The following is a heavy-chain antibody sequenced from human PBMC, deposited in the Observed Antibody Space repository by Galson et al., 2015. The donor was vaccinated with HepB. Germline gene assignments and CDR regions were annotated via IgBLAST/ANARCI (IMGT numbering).Heavy chain of an antibody. CDR2: ISGSGGST. CDR3: AKEGGGGKGLEWDFTSFGVVIMNWFDP. J-gene: IGHJ5*02. Sequence: SLRLSCAASGFTFSSYAMSWVRQAPGKGLEWVSAISGSGGSTYYADSVKGRFTISRDNSKNTLYLQMNSLRAEDTAVYYCAKEGGGGKGLEWDFTSFGVVIMNWFDPWGQGTLVTVSS. CDR1: GFTFSSYA. V-gene: IGHV3-23*01. D-gene: IGHD3-3*01.